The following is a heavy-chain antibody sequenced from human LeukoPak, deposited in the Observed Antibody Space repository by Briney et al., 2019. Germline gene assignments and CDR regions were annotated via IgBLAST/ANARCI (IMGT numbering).Heavy chain of an antibody. Sequence: GGSLRLSCAASGFTFSSYAISWVRQAPGKGLEWVSAISGSGGSTYDADSVRGRVTGSRDNSMNTLYLQMNSLRAEHTAVYYCAKIVPPRSTSSSWVVTARYDAFDIWGQGTMVTVSS. V-gene: IGHV3-23*01. D-gene: IGHD2-21*02. CDR3: AKIVPPRSTSSSWVVTARYDAFDI. CDR1: GFTFSSYA. J-gene: IGHJ3*02. CDR2: ISGSGGST.